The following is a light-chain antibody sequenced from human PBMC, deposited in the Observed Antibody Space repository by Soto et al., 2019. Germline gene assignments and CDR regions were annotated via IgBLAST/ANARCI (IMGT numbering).Light chain of an antibody. CDR3: QTWGTGPWV. CDR2: LNSDGSH. Sequence: QLVLTQSPSASASLGASVNLTCTLSSGHSTYAIAWHQQQPEKGPRYLMILNSDGSHSKGDGIPDRFSGSSSRAERYLTTSSLQSEDEADYYCQTWGTGPWVFGGGTKLTVL. J-gene: IGLJ3*02. V-gene: IGLV4-69*01. CDR1: SGHSTYA.